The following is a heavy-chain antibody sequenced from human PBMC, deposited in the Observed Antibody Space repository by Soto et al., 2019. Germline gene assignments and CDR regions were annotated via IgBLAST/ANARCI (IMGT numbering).Heavy chain of an antibody. CDR2: IKSKADGGTA. J-gene: IGHJ4*02. V-gene: IGHV3-15*01. Sequence: GGSLRLSCAASGFTFSNYNMNWVRQAPGKGLEWVGRIKSKADGGTADFAAPVKGRFSISRDDSRNTLYLQMNSLRAEDTAVYYCARDRPGGFFDYWGPGTLVTVSS. CDR3: ARDRPGGFFDY. D-gene: IGHD3-16*01. CDR1: GFTFSNYN.